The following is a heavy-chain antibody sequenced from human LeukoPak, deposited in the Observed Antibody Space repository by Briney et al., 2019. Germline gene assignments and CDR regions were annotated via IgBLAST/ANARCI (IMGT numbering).Heavy chain of an antibody. CDR1: GFTFSSYW. CDR2: IKQDGSEK. D-gene: IGHD6-25*01. V-gene: IGHV3-7*01. J-gene: IGHJ3*02. Sequence: GGSLRLSCAASGFTFSSYWMSWVRQAPGKGLEGVADIKQDGSEKYYVDSVKGRFTISRDNAKNSLYLQMNSLRAEDTAVYYCARNLASGAFDIWGQGTMVTVSS. CDR3: ARNLASGAFDI.